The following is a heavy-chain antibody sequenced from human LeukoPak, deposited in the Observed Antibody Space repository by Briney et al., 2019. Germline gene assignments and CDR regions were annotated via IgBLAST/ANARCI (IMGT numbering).Heavy chain of an antibody. CDR1: GFKFNNYG. CDR3: AKADFRYYDILTGPRYYFDY. CDR2: IRYDGSNK. V-gene: IGHV3-30*02. D-gene: IGHD3-9*01. J-gene: IGHJ4*02. Sequence: TGGSLRLSCVGSGFKFNNYGMNWVRQAPGKGLEWVAFIRYDGSNKYYADSVKGRFTISRDNSKNTLYLQVNSLRAEDTAVYYCAKADFRYYDILTGPRYYFDYWGQGTLVTVSS.